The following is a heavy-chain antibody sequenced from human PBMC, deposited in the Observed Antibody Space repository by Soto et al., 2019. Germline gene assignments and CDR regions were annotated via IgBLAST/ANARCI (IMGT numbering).Heavy chain of an antibody. Sequence: QDQLVQSGVEVKKPGASVKVSCKASGYSFTNYGITWVRQAPGQGFEWMGWISAYNGNTNYAEEFQGRVTMTTDASKSTGYLELRSLRSDDTAVYYCARDRGVAPPVAGNTHYYYYMDVWGKGTTVTVSS. CDR1: GYSFTNYG. CDR2: ISAYNGNT. V-gene: IGHV1-18*01. D-gene: IGHD6-19*01. CDR3: ARDRGVAPPVAGNTHYYYYMDV. J-gene: IGHJ6*03.